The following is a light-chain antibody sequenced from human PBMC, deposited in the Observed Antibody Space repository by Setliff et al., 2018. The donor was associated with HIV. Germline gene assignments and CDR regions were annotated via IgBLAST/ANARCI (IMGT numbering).Light chain of an antibody. V-gene: IGLV2-11*01. CDR1: SSDVGGYKY. Sequence: QSALTQPASVSGSPGQSITISCTGTSSDVGGYKYVSWYQQHPGKAPKLIIYDVYKRPSGVPDRFSGSKSGDTASLTISGLQSEDEADYYCCSYAGTYTYIFGTGTKVTVL. CDR3: CSYAGTYTYI. J-gene: IGLJ1*01. CDR2: DVY.